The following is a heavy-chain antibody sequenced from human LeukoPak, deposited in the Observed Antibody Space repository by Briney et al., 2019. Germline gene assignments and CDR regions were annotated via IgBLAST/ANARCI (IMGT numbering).Heavy chain of an antibody. CDR1: GGSFSGYY. Sequence: SETLSLTCAVYGGSFSGYYWSWIRQPPGKGLEWIGEINHSGSTNYNPSLKSRVTISVDTSKNQFSLKLSSVTAADTAVYYCARTQPGYSSSWYHSIVGPQVNWFDPWGQGTLVTVSS. CDR3: ARTQPGYSSSWYHSIVGPQVNWFDP. D-gene: IGHD6-13*01. CDR2: INHSGST. J-gene: IGHJ5*02. V-gene: IGHV4-34*01.